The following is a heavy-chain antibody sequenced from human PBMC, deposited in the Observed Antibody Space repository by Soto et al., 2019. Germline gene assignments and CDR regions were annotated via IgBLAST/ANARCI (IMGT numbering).Heavy chain of an antibody. CDR1: GGSISSGDYY. CDR3: ARSEYYDSSGYSSFDY. V-gene: IGHV4-30-4*01. J-gene: IGHJ4*02. CDR2: IYYSGST. Sequence: PSETLSLTCTVSGGSISSGDYYCSWIXXXXXKGLEWIGYIYYSGSTYYNPSLKSRVTISVDTSKNQFSLKLSSVTAADTAVYYCARSEYYDSSGYSSFDYWGQGTLVTVSS. D-gene: IGHD3-22*01.